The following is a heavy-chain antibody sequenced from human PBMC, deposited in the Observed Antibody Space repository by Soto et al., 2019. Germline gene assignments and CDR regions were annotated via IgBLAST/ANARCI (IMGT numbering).Heavy chain of an antibody. V-gene: IGHV3-30*04. CDR3: AGRSGSSDY. Sequence: LRLSCAASGFTFSNYTMHWVRQAPGKGLEWVALISYDEIDKYFADAVKGRFTISRDNSKNTLYLQMDSLRAEDTAVYYCAGRSGSSDYWGRGTLVTVSS. D-gene: IGHD3-10*01. J-gene: IGHJ4*02. CDR2: ISYDEIDK. CDR1: GFTFSNYT.